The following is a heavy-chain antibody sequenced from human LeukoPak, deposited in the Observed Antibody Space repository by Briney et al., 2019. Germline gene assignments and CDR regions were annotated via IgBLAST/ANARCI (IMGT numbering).Heavy chain of an antibody. CDR2: ISSSGTTI. CDR3: ARDVYSTSGGDY. J-gene: IGHJ4*02. Sequence: GGSLRLSCAASGFTFSNYEMNWVRQAPGKGLEWVSYISSSGTTIYYADSVKGRFTISRDNAKNTLYLQMNSLRAEDTAVYYCARDVYSTSGGDYWGQGTLVTVSS. V-gene: IGHV3-48*03. CDR1: GFTFSNYE. D-gene: IGHD6-13*01.